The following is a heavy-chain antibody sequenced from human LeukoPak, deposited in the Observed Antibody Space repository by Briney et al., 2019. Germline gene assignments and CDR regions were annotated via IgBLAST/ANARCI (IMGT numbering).Heavy chain of an antibody. CDR3: ARAEVGATADAFDI. D-gene: IGHD1-26*01. V-gene: IGHV1-8*03. CDR2: MNPNSGNT. J-gene: IGHJ3*02. Sequence: GASVKVSCKASGYTFTSYDINLVRQATGQGLEWMGWMNPNSGNTGYAQKFQGRVTITRNTSISTAYMELSSLRSEDTAVYYCARAEVGATADAFDIWGQGTMVTVSS. CDR1: GYTFTSYD.